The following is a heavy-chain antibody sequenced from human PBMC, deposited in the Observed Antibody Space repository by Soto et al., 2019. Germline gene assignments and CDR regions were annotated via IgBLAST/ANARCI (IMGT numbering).Heavy chain of an antibody. Sequence: QVQLVQSGAEVKKPGSSVKVSCKASGGTFSSEAISWVRQAPGQGLEWMGGIIPIFGTANYAQKFQGRVTITADKSTSTAYMELSSLRSEDTAVYYCARLPGIAAAGTGYYGMDVWGQWTTVTVSS. CDR3: ARLPGIAAAGTGYYGMDV. J-gene: IGHJ6*02. CDR2: IIPIFGTA. CDR1: GGTFSSEA. D-gene: IGHD6-13*01. V-gene: IGHV1-69*06.